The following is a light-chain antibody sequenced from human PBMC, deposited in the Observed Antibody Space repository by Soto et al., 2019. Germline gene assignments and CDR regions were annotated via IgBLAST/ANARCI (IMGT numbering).Light chain of an antibody. J-gene: IGLJ2*01. CDR1: SSDVGGYNY. Sequence: QSVLTQPPSASGSPGQSVTISCTGTSSDVGGYNYVSWYQQHPGKAPKLMISGVSKRPSGVPDRFSGSKSGNTASLTVSGLQAEDEADYYCSSFAGNNNVVFGGGTKLTVL. V-gene: IGLV2-8*01. CDR2: GVS. CDR3: SSFAGNNNVV.